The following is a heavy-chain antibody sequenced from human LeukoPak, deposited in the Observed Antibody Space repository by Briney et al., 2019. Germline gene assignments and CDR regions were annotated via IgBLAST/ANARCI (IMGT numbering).Heavy chain of an antibody. CDR2: ISGSGGST. CDR1: GFTFSSYA. J-gene: IGHJ4*02. Sequence: GGSLRLSCAASGFTFSSYAMSWVRQAPGKGLEWVSGISGSGGSTYYADSVKGRFTIFRDNSKNTLYLQVNSLRAEDTAVYHCANGWSPDYWGRGTLVTVSS. V-gene: IGHV3-23*01. D-gene: IGHD2-15*01. CDR3: ANGWSPDY.